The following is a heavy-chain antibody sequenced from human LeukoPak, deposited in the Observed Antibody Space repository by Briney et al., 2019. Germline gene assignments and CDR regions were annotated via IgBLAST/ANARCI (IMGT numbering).Heavy chain of an antibody. V-gene: IGHV3-30-3*01. D-gene: IGHD3-10*01. J-gene: IGHJ4*02. CDR1: GFTFSSYA. CDR2: ISYDGSNK. Sequence: PGGSLRLSCAASGFTFSSYAMHWVRQAPGKGLEWVAVISYDGSNKYYADSVKGRFTISRDNSKNTLYLQMDSLRAEDTAVYYCARGRTMVRGVISGWGQGTLVTVSS. CDR3: ARGRTMVRGVISG.